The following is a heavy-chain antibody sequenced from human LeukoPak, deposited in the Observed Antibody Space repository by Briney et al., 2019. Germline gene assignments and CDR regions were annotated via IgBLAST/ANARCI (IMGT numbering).Heavy chain of an antibody. CDR2: FTRSGIRI. D-gene: IGHD1-20*01. J-gene: IGHJ5*02. V-gene: IGHV3-21*01. CDR1: GFTFNIYS. Sequence: PGGSLRLSCVASGFTFNIYSMYWVRQAPGKGLEWVASFTRSGIRIYYADSVKGRFTISRDNANNSLYLQMNSLRGEDTAVYYCARDLMTGTLGVDWSDPWGQGTLVTVSS. CDR3: ARDLMTGTLGVDWSDP.